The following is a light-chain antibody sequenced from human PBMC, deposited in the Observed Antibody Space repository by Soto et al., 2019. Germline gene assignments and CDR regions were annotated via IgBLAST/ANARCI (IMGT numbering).Light chain of an antibody. CDR1: SSDIGSYNH. J-gene: IGLJ1*01. Sequence: LTQPASVSGSPGQSITISCSGTSSDIGSYNHVAWYQQFPGKSPKLMIYAVSDRPSGVSDRFSGSKSGITASLTISGLQTEDEAHYYCISYTDRQSYLFGTGTKVTVL. V-gene: IGLV2-14*03. CDR2: AVS. CDR3: ISYTDRQSYL.